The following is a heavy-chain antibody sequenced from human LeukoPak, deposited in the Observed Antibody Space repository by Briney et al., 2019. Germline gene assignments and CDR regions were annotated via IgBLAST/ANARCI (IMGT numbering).Heavy chain of an antibody. D-gene: IGHD3-10*01. J-gene: IGHJ4*02. V-gene: IGHV3-30*18. CDR2: ISYDGSNK. CDR1: GFTFSSYG. Sequence: GGSLRLSCAASGFTFSSYGMHWVRQAPGNGLEWVAVISYDGSNKYYADSVKGRFTISRDNSKNTLYLQMNSLRAEDTAVYYCAKDGVSRLLWLGELFPIDYWGQGTLVTVSS. CDR3: AKDGVSRLLWLGELFPIDY.